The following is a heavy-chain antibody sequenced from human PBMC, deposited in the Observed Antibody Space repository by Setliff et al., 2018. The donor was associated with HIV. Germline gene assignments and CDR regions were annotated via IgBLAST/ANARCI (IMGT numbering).Heavy chain of an antibody. CDR2: IHYRGST. V-gene: IGHV4-39*07. CDR3: ARVESRSWFYWYFDL. CDR1: GDSLSSTSNH. J-gene: IGHJ2*01. Sequence: SETLSLTCSVSGDSLSSTSNHWGWIRQPPGKGLEWIGNIHYRGSTYYNPSLKSRITMSVDTSKNQFSLNLSSVTAADTAVYYCARVESRSWFYWYFDLWGRGTLVTVSS. D-gene: IGHD1-26*01.